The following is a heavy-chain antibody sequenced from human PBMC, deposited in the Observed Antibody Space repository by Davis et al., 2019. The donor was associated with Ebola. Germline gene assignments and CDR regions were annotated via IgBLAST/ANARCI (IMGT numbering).Heavy chain of an antibody. CDR3: ARGGGVVPAAILYYYYYMDV. CDR2: INPNSGGT. V-gene: IGHV1-2*04. D-gene: IGHD2-2*02. CDR1: GGTFSSYA. J-gene: IGHJ6*03. Sequence: ASVKVSCKASGGTFSSYAISWVRQAPGQGLEWMGWINPNSGGTNYAQKFQGWVTMTRDTSISTAYMELSRLRSDDTAVYYCARGGGVVPAAILYYYYYMDVWGKGTTVTVSS.